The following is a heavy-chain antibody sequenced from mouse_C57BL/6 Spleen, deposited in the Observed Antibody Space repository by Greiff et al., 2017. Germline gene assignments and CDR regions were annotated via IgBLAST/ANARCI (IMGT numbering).Heavy chain of an antibody. Sequence: QVQLLQSGAGLVRPGASVKLSCKASGYTFTDYYINWVKQRPGQGLEWIARIYPGSGNTYYNEKFKGKATLTAEKSSSTTYMQLSSLTSEDSAVYFYAIRFSFDDAYAMDYWGQGTSVTVSS. J-gene: IGHJ4*01. CDR2: IYPGSGNT. CDR3: AIRFSFDDAYAMDY. D-gene: IGHD2-12*01. CDR1: GYTFTDYY. V-gene: IGHV1-76*01.